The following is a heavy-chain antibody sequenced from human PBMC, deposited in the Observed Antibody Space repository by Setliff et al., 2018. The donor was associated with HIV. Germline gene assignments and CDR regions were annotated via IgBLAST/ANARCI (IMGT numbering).Heavy chain of an antibody. CDR1: GYSFTSYG. J-gene: IGHJ4*02. V-gene: IGHV1-18*01. D-gene: IGHD3-22*01. Sequence: GASVKVSCKASGYSFTSYGITWVRQAPGQGLEWMGWISAYNGNKNYAQKIQDRLTMTTDTSTSTADMELRSLRSDDTAVYYCARFPHPAQIVVVMPPDYWGQGTLVTVSS. CDR2: ISAYNGNK. CDR3: ARFPHPAQIVVVMPPDY.